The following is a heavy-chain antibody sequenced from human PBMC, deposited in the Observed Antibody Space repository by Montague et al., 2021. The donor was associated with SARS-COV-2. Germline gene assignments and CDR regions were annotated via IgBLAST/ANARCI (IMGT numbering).Heavy chain of an antibody. CDR1: GFTFSSYG. CDR2: IWYDGSNK. CDR3: ARGASKVTTWFYYYYGMDV. J-gene: IGHJ6*02. Sequence: PLRLSCAASGFTFSSYGMHWVRQAPGKGLEWVAVIWYDGSNKYYADSVKGRFTISRDNSKNTLYLQMNSLRAEDTAVYYCARGASKVTTWFYYYYGMDVWGQGTTVTVSS. V-gene: IGHV3-33*01. D-gene: IGHD4-17*01.